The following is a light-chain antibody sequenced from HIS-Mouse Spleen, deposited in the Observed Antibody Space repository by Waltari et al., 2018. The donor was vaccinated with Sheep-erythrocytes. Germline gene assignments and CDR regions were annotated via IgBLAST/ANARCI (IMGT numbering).Light chain of an antibody. Sequence: QSALTQPASVSGSPGQSIPLPFTGTSSYAGGYNYVSWYQQHPGKAPKLMIYEVSNRPSGVSNRFSGSKSGNTASLTISGLQAEDEADYYCSSYTSSSTQVFGGGTKLTVL. CDR3: SSYTSSSTQV. V-gene: IGLV2-14*01. CDR1: SSYAGGYNY. CDR2: EVS. J-gene: IGLJ2*01.